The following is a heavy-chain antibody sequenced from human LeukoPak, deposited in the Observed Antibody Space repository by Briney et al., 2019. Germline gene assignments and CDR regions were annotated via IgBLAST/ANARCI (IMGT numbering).Heavy chain of an antibody. V-gene: IGHV3-21*01. CDR2: ISSSSSYR. Sequence: PGGSLRLSCPASGFTFSAHSMHWVRQAPGKGLEWVSSISSSSSYRYYADSMQGRFTISRDNAKNSLYLQMNSLRAEDTAVYYCARYLGGRKAFDIWGQGTMVTVSS. D-gene: IGHD3-16*01. J-gene: IGHJ3*02. CDR1: GFTFSAHS. CDR3: ARYLGGRKAFDI.